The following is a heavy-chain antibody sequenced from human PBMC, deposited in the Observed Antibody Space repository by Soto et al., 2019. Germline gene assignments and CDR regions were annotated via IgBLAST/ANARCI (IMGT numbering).Heavy chain of an antibody. Sequence: QVVLLQSGAEVKEPGSSVRVSCQVSGSTFNNFAFSWVRQAPGHGPEWMGGIVVDSNTAEYSQRFQDRVTLTADNSTDTLYMELGSLKFEDTAVYYCARAIKGWEVNYYFDFWGQGTLVTVSS. D-gene: IGHD1-26*01. CDR3: ARAIKGWEVNYYFDF. CDR2: IVVDSNTA. CDR1: GSTFNNFA. V-gene: IGHV1-69*06. J-gene: IGHJ4*02.